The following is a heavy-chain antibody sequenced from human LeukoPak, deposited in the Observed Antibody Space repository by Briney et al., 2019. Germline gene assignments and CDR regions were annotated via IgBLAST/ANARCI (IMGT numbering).Heavy chain of an antibody. CDR3: ARHHFYDFWSGYYQGYFDY. Sequence: GESLKISCAASGFTFSSYWMHWVRQAPGKGLVWVSRINSDGSSTSYADSVKGRFTISRDNAKNTLYLQMNSLRAEDTAVYYCARHHFYDFWSGYYQGYFDYWGQGTLVTVSS. CDR2: INSDGSST. J-gene: IGHJ4*02. D-gene: IGHD3-3*01. V-gene: IGHV3-74*01. CDR1: GFTFSSYW.